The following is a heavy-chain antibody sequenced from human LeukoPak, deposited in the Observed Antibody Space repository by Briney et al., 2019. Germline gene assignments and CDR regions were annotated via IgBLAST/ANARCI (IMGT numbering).Heavy chain of an antibody. D-gene: IGHD4-23*01. CDR2: IIPILGIA. J-gene: IGHJ4*02. V-gene: IGHV1-69*04. CDR1: GGTFSSYA. CDR3: ARRPDYGGNSDY. Sequence: SVTVSCKASGGTFSSYAISWVRQAPGQGLEWMGRIIPILGIANYAQKFQGRVTITADKSTSTAYMELSSLRSEDTAVYYCARRPDYGGNSDYWGQGTLVTVSS.